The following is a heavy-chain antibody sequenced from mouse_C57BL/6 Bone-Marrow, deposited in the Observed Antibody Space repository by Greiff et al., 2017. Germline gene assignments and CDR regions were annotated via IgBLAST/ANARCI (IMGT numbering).Heavy chain of an antibody. Sequence: VQLQQPGAELVKPGASVKLSCKASGYTFTSYWMHWVKQRPGRGLEWIGRIDPNSGGTKYNKKFKSKATLTVDKPSSTAYMQLSILTSEDSAVYYCARSGGPYYFDYWGQGTTLTVSS. CDR2: IDPNSGGT. D-gene: IGHD1-1*02. V-gene: IGHV1-72*01. CDR1: GYTFTSYW. J-gene: IGHJ2*01. CDR3: ARSGGPYYFDY.